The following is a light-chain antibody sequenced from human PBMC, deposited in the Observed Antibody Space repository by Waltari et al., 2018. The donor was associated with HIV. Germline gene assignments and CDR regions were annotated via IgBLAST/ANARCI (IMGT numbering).Light chain of an antibody. Sequence: IQLTQSPSSLSASVGARVTITCQASRGISNYLNWYQQKPGKAPKLLIYDASNLETGVPSRFSGSGSGTYFTFTISSLQPEDIATYYCQQYGNLPVTFGGGTKVELK. CDR1: RGISNY. J-gene: IGKJ4*01. CDR3: QQYGNLPVT. V-gene: IGKV1-33*01. CDR2: DAS.